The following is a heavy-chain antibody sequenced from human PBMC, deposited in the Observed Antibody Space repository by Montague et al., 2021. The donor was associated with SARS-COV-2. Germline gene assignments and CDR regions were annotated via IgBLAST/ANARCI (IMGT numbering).Heavy chain of an antibody. CDR1: GGSFSNYY. J-gene: IGHJ5*02. D-gene: IGHD4-17*01. CDR3: ARGGTVTTFFAPKRTRRYNWFDP. V-gene: IGHV4-34*01. Sequence: SETLSLTCAVYGGSFSNYYWSWIRQPPGKRLEWIGEINHSGSTXXXPSXXXRVTISVDTSKNQFSLKLSSVTAADTAVYYCARGGTVTTFFAPKRTRRYNWFDPWGQGTLVTVSS. CDR2: INHSGST.